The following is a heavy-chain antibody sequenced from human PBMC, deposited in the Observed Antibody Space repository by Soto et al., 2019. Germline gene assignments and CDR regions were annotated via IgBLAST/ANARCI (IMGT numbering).Heavy chain of an antibody. D-gene: IGHD4-17*01. CDR1: GYTFTSYG. CDR2: ISAYNGNT. J-gene: IGHJ6*02. CDR3: ARYSGYGDYEAFVDV. V-gene: IGHV1-18*01. Sequence: QVQLVQSGAEVKKPGASVKVSCKASGYTFTSYGISWVRQAPGQGLEWMGWISAYNGNTNYAQKPQGRVTMTTDTSTTTAYMELRSLRSADTAVYYCARYSGYGDYEAFVDVWGQGTTVTVSS.